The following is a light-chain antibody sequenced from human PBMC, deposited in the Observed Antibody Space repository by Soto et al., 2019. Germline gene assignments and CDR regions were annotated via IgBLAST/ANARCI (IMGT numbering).Light chain of an antibody. CDR2: DVT. V-gene: IGLV2-14*01. CDR1: SSDVGGYDY. Sequence: QSALTQPASVSGSPGQSITISCTGTSSDVGGYDYVSWYQQHPGKAPKLMIYDVTHRPSGVSNRFSGSKSDNTASLTISGLQAEDEASYYCSSYASSTSYVFGTGTKVTVL. CDR3: SSYASSTSYV. J-gene: IGLJ1*01.